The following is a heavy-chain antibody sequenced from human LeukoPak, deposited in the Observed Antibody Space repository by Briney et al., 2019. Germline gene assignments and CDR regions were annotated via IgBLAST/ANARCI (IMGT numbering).Heavy chain of an antibody. J-gene: IGHJ4*02. CDR2: INPNSGGT. D-gene: IGHD3-22*01. CDR1: GYTFTGYY. V-gene: IGHV1-2*02. Sequence: ASVKVSCKASGYTFTGYYMHWVRLAPGQGLEWMGWINPNSGGTNYAQKFQGRVTMTRDTSISTAYMELSRLRSDDTAVYYCARDEYYYDSSGYYPFDYWGQGTLVTVSS. CDR3: ARDEYYYDSSGYYPFDY.